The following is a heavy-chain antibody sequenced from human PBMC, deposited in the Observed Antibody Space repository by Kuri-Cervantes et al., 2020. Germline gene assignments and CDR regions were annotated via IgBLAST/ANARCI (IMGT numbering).Heavy chain of an antibody. CDR3: ARGDVLRYFDWFSTNYYYYYGMDV. J-gene: IGHJ6*02. V-gene: IGHV1-2*02. CDR2: INPNSGGT. CDR1: GYTFTGYY. D-gene: IGHD3-9*01. Sequence: ASVKVSCKASGYTFTGYYMHWVQQAPGQGLEWMGWINPNSGGTNYAQKFQGRVTMTRDTSISTAYMELSRLRSDDTAVYYCARGDVLRYFDWFSTNYYYYYGMDVWGQGTTVTVSS.